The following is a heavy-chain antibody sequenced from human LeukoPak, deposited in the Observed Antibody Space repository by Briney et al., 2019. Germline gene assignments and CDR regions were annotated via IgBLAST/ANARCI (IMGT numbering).Heavy chain of an antibody. V-gene: IGHV4-34*01. CDR3: ARGPDGYPVSY. CDR1: GGSFSGYY. Sequence: SETLSLTCAVYGGSFSGYYWSWIRQPPGKGLEWIGEINHSGSTNYNPSLKSRVTISVDTSKNQFSLKLSSVTAADTAVYYCARGPDGYPVSYWGQGTLVTVSS. J-gene: IGHJ4*02. CDR2: INHSGST. D-gene: IGHD5-24*01.